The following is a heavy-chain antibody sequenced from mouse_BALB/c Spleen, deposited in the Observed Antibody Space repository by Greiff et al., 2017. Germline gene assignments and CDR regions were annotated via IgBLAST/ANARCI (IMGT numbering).Heavy chain of an antibody. J-gene: IGHJ2*01. V-gene: IGHV5-6-5*01. CDR1: GFTFSSYA. Sequence: EVKLVESGGGLVKPGGSLKLSCAASGFTFSSYAMSWVRQTPEKRLEWVASISSGGSTYYPDSVKGRFTISRDNARNILYLQMSSLRSEDTAMYYCARGKYGNYGDYFDNWGQGTTLTVSS. D-gene: IGHD2-10*02. CDR3: ARGKYGNYGDYFDN. CDR2: ISSGGST.